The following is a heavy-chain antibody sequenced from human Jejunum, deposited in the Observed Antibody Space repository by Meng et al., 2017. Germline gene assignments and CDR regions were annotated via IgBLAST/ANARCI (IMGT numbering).Heavy chain of an antibody. V-gene: IGHV3-33*05. D-gene: IGHD2-21*01. CDR1: GFTFNTYS. CDR2: ISYDGNK. Sequence: GGSLRLSCAASGFTFNTYSMHWVRQAPGKGLEWVALISYDGNKYYRDSVKGRFTISRDNSKNTLDLQMDNLRAEDTAMYYCARGGLNQYCGSDCYGYWGQGTLVTASS. CDR3: ARGGLNQYCGSDCYGY. J-gene: IGHJ4*02.